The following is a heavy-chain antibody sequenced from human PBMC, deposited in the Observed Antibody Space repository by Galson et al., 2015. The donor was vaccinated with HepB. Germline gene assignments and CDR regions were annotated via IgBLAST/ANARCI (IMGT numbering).Heavy chain of an antibody. CDR3: AGVRWVDRAFDI. J-gene: IGHJ3*02. CDR2: ISTDGDP. V-gene: IGHV3-13*05. Sequence: SLRLSCAASGFTFSTYDLHWVHQVTGKGLEWVSAISTDGDPFYADSVRGRFTISRENAKNSWYLQMNSLRVKDTAVYYCAGVRWVDRAFDIWGQGTMVTVSS. CDR1: GFTFSTYD. D-gene: IGHD4-23*01.